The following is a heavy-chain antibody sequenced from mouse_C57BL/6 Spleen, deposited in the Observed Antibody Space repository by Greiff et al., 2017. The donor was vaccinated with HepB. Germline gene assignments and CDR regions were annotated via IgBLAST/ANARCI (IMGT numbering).Heavy chain of an antibody. CDR2: IRNKANGYTT. D-gene: IGHD1-1*01. V-gene: IGHV7-3*01. J-gene: IGHJ2*01. Sequence: EVKLMESGGGLVQPGGSLSLSCAASGFTFTDYYMSWVRQPPGKALEWLGFIRNKANGYTTEYSASVKGRFTISRDNSQSILYLQMNALRAEDSATYYCARWGPSSYFDSWSQGTTLTVSS. CDR1: GFTFTDYY. CDR3: ARWGPSSYFDS.